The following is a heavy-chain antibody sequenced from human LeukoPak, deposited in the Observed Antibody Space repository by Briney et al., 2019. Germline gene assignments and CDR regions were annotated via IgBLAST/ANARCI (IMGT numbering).Heavy chain of an antibody. V-gene: IGHV3-7*01. Sequence: PGGSLRLSCAASGFPSSDYWMDWVRQAPGKGMEWVANIKQDGSEEYYADSVKGRFTISRDNAKNSLYLQMNSLRAEDTAVYYCSRSLDYWGQGALVTVSS. J-gene: IGHJ4*02. CDR2: IKQDGSEE. CDR1: GFPSSDYW. CDR3: SRSLDY.